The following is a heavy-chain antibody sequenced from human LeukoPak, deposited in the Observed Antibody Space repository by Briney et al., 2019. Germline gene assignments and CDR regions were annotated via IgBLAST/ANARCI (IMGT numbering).Heavy chain of an antibody. D-gene: IGHD3-9*01. CDR1: GGSISGGDYY. J-gene: IGHJ4*02. CDR2: IYYSGST. Sequence: SETLSLTCTVSGGSISGGDYYWSWIRQPPGKGLEWIGYIYYSGSTYYNPSLKSRVTISVDTSKNQFSLKLSSVTAADTAVYYCARAYYDILTGYLFDYWGQGTLVTVSS. V-gene: IGHV4-30-4*08. CDR3: ARAYYDILTGYLFDY.